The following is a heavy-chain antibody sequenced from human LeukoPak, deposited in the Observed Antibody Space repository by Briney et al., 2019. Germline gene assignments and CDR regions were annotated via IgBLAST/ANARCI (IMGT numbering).Heavy chain of an antibody. CDR2: ISAYNGNT. CDR1: GYTFTSYG. V-gene: IGHV1-18*01. Sequence: ASVKVSCKASGYTFTSYGISWVRQAPGQGLEWMGWISAYNGNTNYAQKLQGRVTMTTDTSTSTAYMELRSLRSDDTAVYYCARVEGYCSSTSCYNNWFDPWGQGTLVTVSS. J-gene: IGHJ5*02. D-gene: IGHD2-2*02. CDR3: ARVEGYCSSTSCYNNWFDP.